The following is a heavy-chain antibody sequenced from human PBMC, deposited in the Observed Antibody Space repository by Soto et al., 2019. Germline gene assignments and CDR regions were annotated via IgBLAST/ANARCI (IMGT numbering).Heavy chain of an antibody. CDR3: ARDRWRDGYNYGPDY. CDR2: ISAYNDNT. Sequence: ASVKVSCKASGYTFTSYGISWVRQAPGQGLEWMGWISAYNDNTNYAQKVQGRVTVTTDTSTSTAYMELRSLRSDDTAVYYCARDRWRDGYNYGPDYWGQGTLVTVSS. CDR1: GYTFTSYG. V-gene: IGHV1-18*01. D-gene: IGHD5-12*01. J-gene: IGHJ4*02.